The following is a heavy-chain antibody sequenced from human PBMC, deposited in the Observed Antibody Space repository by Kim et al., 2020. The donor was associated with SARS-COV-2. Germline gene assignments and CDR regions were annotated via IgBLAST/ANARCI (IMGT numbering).Heavy chain of an antibody. CDR3: AKGYFDWLLGYYYYGMDV. CDR1: GFNFDDYA. V-gene: IGHV3-9*01. J-gene: IGHJ6*02. Sequence: GGSLRLSCAASGFNFDDYAMHWVRQAPGKGLEWVSGISWNSGSIGYVDSVKGRFTISRDNAKNSLYLQMNSLRAEDTALYYCAKGYFDWLLGYYYYGMDVWGQGTTVTVSS. D-gene: IGHD3-9*01. CDR2: ISWNSGSI.